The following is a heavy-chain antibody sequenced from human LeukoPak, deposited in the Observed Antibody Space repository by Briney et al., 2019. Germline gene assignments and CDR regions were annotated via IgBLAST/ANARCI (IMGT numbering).Heavy chain of an antibody. CDR2: ISWNSGSI. V-gene: IGHV3-9*01. D-gene: IGHD3-9*01. J-gene: IGHJ4*02. CDR1: GFTFDDYA. Sequence: PGGSLRLSCAASGFTFDDYAMHWVRQAPGKGLEWVSGISWNSGSIGYADSVKGRFTISRDNAKNSLYLQMNSLRAEDTALYYCAKDDGDDILTGRFDYWGQGTLVTVSS. CDR3: AKDDGDDILTGRFDY.